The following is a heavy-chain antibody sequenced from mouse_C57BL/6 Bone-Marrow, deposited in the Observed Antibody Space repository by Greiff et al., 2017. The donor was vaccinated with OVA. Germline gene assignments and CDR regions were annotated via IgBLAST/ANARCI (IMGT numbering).Heavy chain of an antibody. Sequence: VKLQQPGAELVMPGASVKLSCKASGYTFTSYWMHWVKQRPGQGLEWIGEIDPSDSYTNYNQKFKGKSTLTVDKSSSTAYMQLSSLTSEDSAVYYCARTTVVATADYWGQGTTLTVSS. CDR2: IDPSDSYT. CDR3: ARTTVVATADY. D-gene: IGHD1-1*01. V-gene: IGHV1-69*01. CDR1: GYTFTSYW. J-gene: IGHJ2*01.